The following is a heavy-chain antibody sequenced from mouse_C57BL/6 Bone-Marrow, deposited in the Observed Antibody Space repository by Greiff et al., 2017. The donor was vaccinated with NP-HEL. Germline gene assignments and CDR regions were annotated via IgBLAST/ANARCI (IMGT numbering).Heavy chain of an antibody. D-gene: IGHD2-1*01. V-gene: IGHV1-76*01. CDR3: ARSAHYYVPYAMDY. CDR1: GYTFTDYY. CDR2: IYPGSGNT. J-gene: IGHJ4*01. Sequence: QVQLKESGAELVRPGASVKLSCKASGYTFTDYYINWVKQRPGQGLEWIARIYPGSGNTYYNEKFNGKATLTAEKSSSTAYMQLSSLTSEDSAVYFCARSAHYYVPYAMDYWGQGTSVTVSS.